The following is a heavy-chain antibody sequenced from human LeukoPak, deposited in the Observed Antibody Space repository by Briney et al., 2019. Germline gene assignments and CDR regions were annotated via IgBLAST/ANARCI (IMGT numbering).Heavy chain of an antibody. V-gene: IGHV3-23*01. Sequence: GGTLRLSCAASGFTFTTYGMNWVRQAPGKGLEWVSGISPSGGITYYTDSVKGRFTISRDNSKHTVSLQMNSLRGEDTAVYYCAKVLEQLWFPNPFDYWGQGTLVTVSS. J-gene: IGHJ4*02. CDR1: GFTFTTYG. CDR2: ISPSGGIT. D-gene: IGHD5-18*01. CDR3: AKVLEQLWFPNPFDY.